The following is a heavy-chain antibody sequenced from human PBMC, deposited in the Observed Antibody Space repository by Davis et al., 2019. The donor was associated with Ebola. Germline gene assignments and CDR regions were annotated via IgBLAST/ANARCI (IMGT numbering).Heavy chain of an antibody. D-gene: IGHD6-19*01. CDR1: GFTFSNYG. CDR3: ARDSSGWYYFDY. V-gene: IGHV3-30*02. CDR2: IRYDGSNK. J-gene: IGHJ4*02. Sequence: GESLKISCAASGFTFSNYGMHWVRQAPGKGLEWVAFIRYDGSNKYYADSVKGRFTISRDNSKNTLYLQMNSLRAEDTAVYYCARDSSGWYYFDYWGQGTLVTVSS.